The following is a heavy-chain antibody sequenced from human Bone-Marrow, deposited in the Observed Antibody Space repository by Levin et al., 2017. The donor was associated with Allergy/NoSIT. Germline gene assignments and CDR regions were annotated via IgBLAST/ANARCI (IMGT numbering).Heavy chain of an antibody. CDR3: SRWITVVDFFYYYYMDV. CDR2: IRNKAYGGTT. Sequence: GESLKISCTASGFIFGDYGFSWVRQAPGKGLEWVAFIRNKAYGGTTEYAAPVKGRFTISRDDSKSIAYLPMTGLRTEDTAVYYCSRWITVVDFFYYYYMDVWGEGTTVTVSS. J-gene: IGHJ6*03. CDR1: GFIFGDYG. V-gene: IGHV3-49*04. D-gene: IGHD3-16*01.